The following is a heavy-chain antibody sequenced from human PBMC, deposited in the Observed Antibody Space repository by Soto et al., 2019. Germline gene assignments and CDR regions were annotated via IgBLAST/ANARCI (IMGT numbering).Heavy chain of an antibody. D-gene: IGHD5-12*01. CDR3: ARGYSRPDWFDS. V-gene: IGHV4-31*03. Sequence: QVQLQESGPGLMKPSQTLSLTCTVSGGYISTAGSFWSWVRQHPGTGLVWIGYMSHSETTHYNSSLKSRFTISIDTSNNQSPLNLDSVTAADTAVYYCARGYSRPDWFDSWGRGTLVIVSS. CDR1: GGYISTAGSF. J-gene: IGHJ5*01. CDR2: MSHSETT.